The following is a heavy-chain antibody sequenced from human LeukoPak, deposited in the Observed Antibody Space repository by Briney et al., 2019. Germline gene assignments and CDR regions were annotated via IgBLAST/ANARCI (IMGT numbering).Heavy chain of an antibody. CDR3: ARAVEYIAVARAYYYYGMDV. CDR1: GYTFTSYG. Sequence: GASVKVSCKASGYTFTSYGISWVRQAPGQGLEWMGWISAYNGNTNYAQKLQGRVTMTTDTSTSTAYMELRSLRSDDTAVYYCARAVEYIAVARAYYYYGMDVWGQGTTVTVSS. CDR2: ISAYNGNT. D-gene: IGHD6-19*01. V-gene: IGHV1-18*01. J-gene: IGHJ6*02.